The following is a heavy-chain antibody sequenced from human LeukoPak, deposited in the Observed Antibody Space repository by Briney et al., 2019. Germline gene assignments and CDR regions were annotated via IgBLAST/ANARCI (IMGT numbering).Heavy chain of an antibody. Sequence: GASVKVSCKASGYTFTSYGISWVRQAPGQGLEWMGWISAYNGNTNYAQKLQGRVTMTTDTSTSTAYMELRSLRSDDTAVYYCARDAPAPYCSSTSCPADYWGQGTLVTVSS. CDR3: ARDAPAPYCSSTSCPADY. CDR2: ISAYNGNT. J-gene: IGHJ4*02. D-gene: IGHD2-2*01. CDR1: GYTFTSYG. V-gene: IGHV1-18*01.